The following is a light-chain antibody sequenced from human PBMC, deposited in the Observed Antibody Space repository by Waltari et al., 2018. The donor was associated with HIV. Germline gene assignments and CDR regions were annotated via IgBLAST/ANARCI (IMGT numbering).Light chain of an antibody. CDR1: SSNIGNNA. CDR3: AAWDDSLNGVV. Sequence: QSVLTQPPSVSEAPRQRVTISCSGSSSNIGNNAVNWYQQLPGKPPKLLIYYDDLLASGVSDRFSGSKSGTSASLAISGLQSEDESDYYYAAWDDSLNGVVFGGGTKLTVL. CDR2: YDD. V-gene: IGLV1-36*01. J-gene: IGLJ2*01.